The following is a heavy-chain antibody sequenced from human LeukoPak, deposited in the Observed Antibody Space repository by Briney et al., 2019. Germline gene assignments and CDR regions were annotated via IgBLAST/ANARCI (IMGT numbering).Heavy chain of an antibody. D-gene: IGHD6-13*01. J-gene: IGHJ6*02. V-gene: IGHV3-48*02. Sequence: GGSLRLSCAASGFTFSTYIMNWVRQAPGKGLEWVSYISSSSDTIYYADSVKGRFTISRDNAKNSLYLQMNSLRDEDTAVYYCARGGIASAYGSINYHHYGLDVWGQGTTVTVSS. CDR2: ISSSSDTI. CDR3: ARGGIASAYGSINYHHYGLDV. CDR1: GFTFSTYI.